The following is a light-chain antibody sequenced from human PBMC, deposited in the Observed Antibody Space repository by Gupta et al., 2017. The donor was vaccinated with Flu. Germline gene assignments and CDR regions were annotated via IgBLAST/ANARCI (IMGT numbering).Light chain of an antibody. J-gene: IGKJ4*01. CDR1: QDIISY. CDR3: HQYLSYPLT. V-gene: IGKV1-8*01. Sequence: PSSFSASTGDRITITCRTSQDIISYLSWYQQKPGKAPKFLIYAASTLQSGGPSRCSGSGSGTDFTLIISSLQSEDFATYYCHQYLSYPLTFGRGTKVEIK. CDR2: AAS.